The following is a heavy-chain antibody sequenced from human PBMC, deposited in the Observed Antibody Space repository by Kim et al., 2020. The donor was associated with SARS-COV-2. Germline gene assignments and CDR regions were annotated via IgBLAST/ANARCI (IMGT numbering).Heavy chain of an antibody. J-gene: IGHJ4*02. CDR2: ISGSIDYT. V-gene: IGHV3-11*05. CDR1: GFTFSDYY. CDR3: ARVAVGASSVYYFDY. D-gene: IGHD1-26*01. Sequence: GGSLRLSCGASGFTFSDYYMAWIRQAPGKGPEWLSYISGSIDYTNHAESVKGRFTISRDNAKDSLFLQMNSLRAEDTAVYYCARVAVGASSVYYFDYWGLGALVTVSS.